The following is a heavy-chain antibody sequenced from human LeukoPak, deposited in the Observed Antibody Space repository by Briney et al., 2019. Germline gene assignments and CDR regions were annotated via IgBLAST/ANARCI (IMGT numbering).Heavy chain of an antibody. CDR2: IRYDGSNK. D-gene: IGHD4-17*01. V-gene: IGHV3-30*02. CDR1: GFTFSSYG. J-gene: IGHJ4*02. CDR3: AKDSYGDYEGYYFDY. Sequence: GGSLRLSCAASGFTFSSYGMHWVRQAPGKGLEWVAFIRYDGSNKYYAGSVKGRFTISRDNSKNTLYLQMNSLRAEDTAVYYCAKDSYGDYEGYYFDYWGQGTLVTVSS.